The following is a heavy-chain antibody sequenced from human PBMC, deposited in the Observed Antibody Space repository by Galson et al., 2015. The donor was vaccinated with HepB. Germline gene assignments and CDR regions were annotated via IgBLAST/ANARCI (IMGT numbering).Heavy chain of an antibody. Sequence: SVKVSCKASGYTFTSYGISWVRQAPGQGLEWMGWISAYNGNTNYAQKLQGRVTMTTDTSTSTAYMELRSLRSDDTAVYYCARDLEQWLVGGWFDPWGQGTLVTVSS. J-gene: IGHJ5*02. V-gene: IGHV1-18*04. CDR3: ARDLEQWLVGGWFDP. CDR1: GYTFTSYG. D-gene: IGHD6-19*01. CDR2: ISAYNGNT.